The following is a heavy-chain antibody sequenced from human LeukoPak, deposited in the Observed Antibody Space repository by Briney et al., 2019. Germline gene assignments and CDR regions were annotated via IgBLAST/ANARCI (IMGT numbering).Heavy chain of an antibody. D-gene: IGHD6-13*01. Sequence: GGSLRLSCAASGFTFSSNAMHWVRQAPGKGLEWVAFIRYDGSNKYYADSVKGRFTISRDNSKNTLYLQMNSLRAEDTAVYYCARASSYYMDVWGKGTTVTVSS. CDR2: IRYDGSNK. J-gene: IGHJ6*03. V-gene: IGHV3-30*02. CDR3: ARASSYYMDV. CDR1: GFTFSSNA.